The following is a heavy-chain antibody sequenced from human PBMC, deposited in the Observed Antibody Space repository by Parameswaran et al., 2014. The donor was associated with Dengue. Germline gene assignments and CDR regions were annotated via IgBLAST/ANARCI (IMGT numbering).Heavy chain of an antibody. Sequence: VRQMPGKGLEWVSVIYSGGSTYYADSVKGRFTISRDNSKNTLYLQMNSLRAEDTAVYYCARPYCSGGSCYGRDYYYYGMDVWGQGTTVTVSS. J-gene: IGHJ6*02. CDR3: ARPYCSGGSCYGRDYYYYGMDV. V-gene: IGHV3-53*01. D-gene: IGHD2-15*01. CDR2: IYSGGST.